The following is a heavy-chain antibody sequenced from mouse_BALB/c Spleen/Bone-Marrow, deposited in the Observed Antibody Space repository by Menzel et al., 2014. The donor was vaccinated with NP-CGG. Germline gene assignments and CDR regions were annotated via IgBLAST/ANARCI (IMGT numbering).Heavy chain of an antibody. V-gene: IGHV3-1*02. CDR2: IHYSGST. CDR1: GYSITSGYG. J-gene: IGHJ2*01. CDR3: VRETTVVADFDY. D-gene: IGHD1-1*01. Sequence: ESGPDLVKPSQSLSLTCTVAGYSITSGYGWHWIRRFPGNKLEWMGYIHYSGSTNYNPSLQSRISITRDTSKNQFFLQLNSETTEDTATYYCVRETTVVADFDYWGQGTTLTVSS.